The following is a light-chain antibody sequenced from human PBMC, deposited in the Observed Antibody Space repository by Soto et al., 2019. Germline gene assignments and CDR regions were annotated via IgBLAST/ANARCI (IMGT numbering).Light chain of an antibody. CDR1: QRISNY. V-gene: IGKV1-39*01. Sequence: DIQMTQSPSSLSASVGDRVTITCRASQRISNYLNWYQHKPGKAPRLLIYAASSLQSGVASRFSVSGYGTDFTLTNGSLQSEDFAAYYCQQSYSTLDYTCGQGTKVEIK. J-gene: IGKJ2*01. CDR3: QQSYSTLDYT. CDR2: AAS.